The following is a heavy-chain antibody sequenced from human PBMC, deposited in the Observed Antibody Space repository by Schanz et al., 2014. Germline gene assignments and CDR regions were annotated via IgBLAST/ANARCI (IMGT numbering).Heavy chain of an antibody. J-gene: IGHJ6*02. CDR3: ARVQDDILTGSEYYYGMDV. CDR1: GYTFPSYG. Sequence: QVQLVQSGAEVRKPGASVKVSCKASGYTFPSYGISWVRQAPGQGLEWMGWMNPNSGNTGYAQKLQGRVTMTTDTSTSTAYMELRSLRSDDTAVYYCARVQDDILTGSEYYYGMDVWGQGTTVTVSS. CDR2: MNPNSGNT. D-gene: IGHD3-9*01. V-gene: IGHV1-18*04.